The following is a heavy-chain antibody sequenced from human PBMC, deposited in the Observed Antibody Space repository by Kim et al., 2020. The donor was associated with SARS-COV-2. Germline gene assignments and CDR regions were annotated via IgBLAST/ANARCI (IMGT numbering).Heavy chain of an antibody. V-gene: IGHV1-2*02. CDR3: ARVLVREYSSSFGVGPYYYYGMDV. CDR2: INPNSGGT. D-gene: IGHD6-13*01. Sequence: ASVKVSCKASGYTFTGYYMHWVRQAPGQGLEWMGWINPNSGGTNYAQKFQGRVTMTRDTSISTAYMELSRLRSDDTAVYYCARVLVREYSSSFGVGPYYYYGMDVWGQGTTVTVSS. J-gene: IGHJ6*02. CDR1: GYTFTGYY.